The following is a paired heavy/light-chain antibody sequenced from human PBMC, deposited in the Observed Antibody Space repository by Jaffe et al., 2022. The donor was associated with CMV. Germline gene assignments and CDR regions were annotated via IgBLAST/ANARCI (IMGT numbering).Heavy chain of an antibody. CDR1: GFTFSSYG. D-gene: IGHD2-21*02. Sequence: QVQLVESGGGVVQPGRSLRLSCAASGFTFSSYGMHWVRQAPGKGLEWVAVIWYDGSNKYYADSVKGRFTISRDNSKNTLYLQMNSLRAEDTAVYYCARADLAYCGGDCYSRGPVDYYYYGMDVWGQGTTVTVSS. CDR2: IWYDGSNK. CDR3: ARADLAYCGGDCYSRGPVDYYYYGMDV. J-gene: IGHJ6*02. V-gene: IGHV3-33*01.
Light chain of an antibody. CDR2: LGS. CDR1: QSLLHSNGYNY. V-gene: IGKV2-28*01. CDR3: MQALQTLPYT. Sequence: DIVMTQSPLSLPVTPGEPASISCRSSQSLLHSNGYNYLDWYLQKPGKSPQLLIYLGSNRASGVPDRFSGSGSGTDFTLKISRVEAEDVGVYYCMQALQTLPYTFGQGTKLEIK. J-gene: IGKJ2*01.